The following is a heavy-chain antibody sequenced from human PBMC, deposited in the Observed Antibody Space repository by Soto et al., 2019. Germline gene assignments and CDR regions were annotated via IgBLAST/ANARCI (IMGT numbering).Heavy chain of an antibody. J-gene: IGHJ5*02. V-gene: IGHV1-3*01. Sequence: QVQLVQSGAEVKKPGASVKVSCKASGYTFTSYAMHWVRQAPGQRLEWMGWINAGNGNTKYSQKFQGRVTITRDTSASTAYMELSSLRSEDTAVYYCARVGSGQWLVRGLFDPWGQGTLVTVSS. D-gene: IGHD6-19*01. CDR3: ARVGSGQWLVRGLFDP. CDR2: INAGNGNT. CDR1: GYTFTSYA.